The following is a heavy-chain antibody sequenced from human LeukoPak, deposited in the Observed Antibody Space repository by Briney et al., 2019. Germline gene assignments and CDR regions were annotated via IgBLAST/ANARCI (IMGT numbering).Heavy chain of an antibody. D-gene: IGHD5-18*01. J-gene: IGHJ4*02. CDR2: IYYSKNT. Sequence: SETLSLTCTVSGGSISSYYWSWIRQPPGKGLEWIGSIYYSKNTYYNPSLKSRVTISADTSKNQFSLTLGSVSATDTAVCYCVSPRGFSYGYFDYWGQGTLVTVSS. V-gene: IGHV4-59*05. CDR3: VSPRGFSYGYFDY. CDR1: GGSISSYY.